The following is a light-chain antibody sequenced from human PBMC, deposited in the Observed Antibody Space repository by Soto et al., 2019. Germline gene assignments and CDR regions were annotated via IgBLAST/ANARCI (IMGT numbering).Light chain of an antibody. CDR2: EVS. Sequence: QSVLTQPASVSGSPGQSITISCTGTSSDVGAYDYVSWYQQHPDKAPKLMIYEVSNRPSGVSNRFSGSKSVNTATLTISGLQADDEADIYCSSYTSSSTRVFGTGTKVTVL. CDR1: SSDVGAYDY. V-gene: IGLV2-14*03. CDR3: SSYTSSSTRV. J-gene: IGLJ1*01.